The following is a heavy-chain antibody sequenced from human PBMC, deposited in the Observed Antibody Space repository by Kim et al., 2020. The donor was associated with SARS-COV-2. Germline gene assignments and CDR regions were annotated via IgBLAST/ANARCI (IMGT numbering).Heavy chain of an antibody. Sequence: GASTYYADPVKGRFTISRDNSGNTLYLQIFSLRAEDTALYYCAKTLFDYWGHGSLVTVSS. CDR2: GAST. CDR3: AKTLFDY. V-gene: IGHV3-23*01. J-gene: IGHJ4*01.